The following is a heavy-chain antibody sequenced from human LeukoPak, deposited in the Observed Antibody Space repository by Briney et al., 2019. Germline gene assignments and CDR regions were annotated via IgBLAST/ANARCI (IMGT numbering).Heavy chain of an antibody. J-gene: IGHJ4*02. CDR2: ISDSGGST. Sequence: GGSLGLSCSASGFPFSSYAMHWVRQAPGKGLEYVSAISDSGGSTYYADSVKGRFTISRDNAKNSLYLQMNSLRAEDTAVYYCARDLWRGSYSPFDYWGQGTLVTVSS. D-gene: IGHD1-26*01. CDR1: GFPFSSYA. CDR3: ARDLWRGSYSPFDY. V-gene: IGHV3-64*04.